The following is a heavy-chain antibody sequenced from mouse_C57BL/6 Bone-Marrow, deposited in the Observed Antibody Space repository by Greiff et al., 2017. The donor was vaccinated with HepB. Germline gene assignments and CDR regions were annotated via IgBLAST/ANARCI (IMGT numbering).Heavy chain of an antibody. J-gene: IGHJ2*01. CDR1: GYTFTSYW. V-gene: IGHV1-69*01. Sequence: VQLQESGAELVMPGASVKLSCKASGYTFTSYWMHWVKQRPGQGLEWIGEIDPSDSYTNYNQKFKGKSTLTVDKSSSTAYMQLSSLTSEDSAVYYCARWDYGSPYFDYWGQGTTLTVSS. D-gene: IGHD1-1*01. CDR2: IDPSDSYT. CDR3: ARWDYGSPYFDY.